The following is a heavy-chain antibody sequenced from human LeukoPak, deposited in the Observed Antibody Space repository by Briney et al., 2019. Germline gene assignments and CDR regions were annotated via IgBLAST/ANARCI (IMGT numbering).Heavy chain of an antibody. D-gene: IGHD6-19*01. CDR3: ARGDSSGWYFDY. Sequence: GGSLRLSCAASGFTFSNYNMNWGRQAPGKGLEWVSSISSSTSYKNYADSVKGRFTISRDNAKNSLYLQMNSLRAEDTAVYYCARGDSSGWYFDYWGQGTLVTVSS. CDR1: GFTFSNYN. J-gene: IGHJ4*02. CDR2: ISSSTSYK. V-gene: IGHV3-21*01.